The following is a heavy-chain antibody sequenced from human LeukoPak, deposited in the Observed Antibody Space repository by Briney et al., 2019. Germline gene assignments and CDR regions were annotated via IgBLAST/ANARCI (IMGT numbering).Heavy chain of an antibody. V-gene: IGHV4-39*07. Sequence: PSETLSLTCTVSGRSISSSSYYWGWIRQPPGKGLEWNGSIYYSGSTYYNPSLKSRVTISVDTSKNQFSLKLSSVTAADTAVYYCARVSAAGTQENWGRGTLVTVSS. CDR2: IYYSGST. CDR3: ARVSAAGTQEN. CDR1: GRSISSSSYY. D-gene: IGHD6-13*01. J-gene: IGHJ4*02.